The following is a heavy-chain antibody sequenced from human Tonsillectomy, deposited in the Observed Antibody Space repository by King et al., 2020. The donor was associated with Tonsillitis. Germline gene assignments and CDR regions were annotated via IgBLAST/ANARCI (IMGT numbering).Heavy chain of an antibody. CDR1: GFTFSNYA. Sequence: VQLVESGGGLVQPGGSLRLSCEVSGFTFSNYAMSWVRQAPGKGLEWVSVISGSGDTTNYADSVKGRFTISRDSSKNTLYLQMNSRRDEDTAVYYCAKVWPYGDYVYDYYGMDVWGQGTTVTVSS. D-gene: IGHD4-17*01. CDR2: ISGSGDTT. CDR3: AKVWPYGDYVYDYYGMDV. V-gene: IGHV3-23*04. J-gene: IGHJ6*02.